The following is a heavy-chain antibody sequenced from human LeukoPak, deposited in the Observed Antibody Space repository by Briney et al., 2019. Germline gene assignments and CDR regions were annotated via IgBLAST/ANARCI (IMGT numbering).Heavy chain of an antibody. J-gene: IGHJ4*02. Sequence: PSETLSLTCTVSGYSISSGSYWSWIRQPPGKGLEWIGEINHSGSTNYNPSLKSRVTISVDTSKNQFSLKLSSVTAADTAVYYCARQYGGTFDYWGQGTLVTVSS. D-gene: IGHD1/OR15-1a*01. CDR3: ARQYGGTFDY. V-gene: IGHV4-38-2*02. CDR2: INHSGST. CDR1: GYSISSGSY.